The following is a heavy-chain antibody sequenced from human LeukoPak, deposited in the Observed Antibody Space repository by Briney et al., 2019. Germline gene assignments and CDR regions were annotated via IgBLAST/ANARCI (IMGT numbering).Heavy chain of an antibody. V-gene: IGHV3-21*01. CDR3: ARGLGVPDAFDI. J-gene: IGHJ3*02. Sequence: GGSLGLSCAASGFTFSSYRMNWVRQAPGKGREWVSSISSSSSYIYSADSMKGRFTISRDNAKNSLYLQMNSLRAEDTAVYYCARGLGVPDAFDIWGQGTMVTVSS. CDR2: ISSSSSYI. D-gene: IGHD1-26*01. CDR1: GFTFSSYR.